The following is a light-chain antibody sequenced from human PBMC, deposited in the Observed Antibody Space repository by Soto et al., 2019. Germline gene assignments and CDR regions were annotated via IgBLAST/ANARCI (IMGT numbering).Light chain of an antibody. J-gene: IGLJ3*02. Sequence: QSALAQPASVSGSPGQSITISCTGTSSDVGGYNYVSWYQHHPGKAPKLIIYEVSYRPSGVSNRFSGSKSGNTASLTISGRQAEDEADYHCSSYTSRSTLVFGGGTKLTVL. V-gene: IGLV2-14*01. CDR3: SSYTSRSTLV. CDR1: SSDVGGYNY. CDR2: EVS.